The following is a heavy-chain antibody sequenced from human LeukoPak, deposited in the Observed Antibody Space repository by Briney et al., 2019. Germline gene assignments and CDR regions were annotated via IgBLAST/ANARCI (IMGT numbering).Heavy chain of an antibody. CDR1: GNYW. CDR3: VSFYETD. CDR2: INSDGSWT. D-gene: IGHD2/OR15-2a*01. J-gene: IGHJ4*02. Sequence: GGSLRLSCAASGNYWMHWVRQAPGKGLLWVSRINSDGSWTSYADSVKGRFTISKDNAENTVYLEMNNLRAEDTAVYYCVSFYETDWGRGTLVTVSS. V-gene: IGHV3-74*01.